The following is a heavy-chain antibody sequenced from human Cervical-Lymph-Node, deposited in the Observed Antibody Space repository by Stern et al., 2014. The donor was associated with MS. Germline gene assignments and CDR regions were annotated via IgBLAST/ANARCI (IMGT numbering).Heavy chain of an antibody. CDR1: GGSISSYS. V-gene: IGHV4-59*12. CDR3: ARADFGNDAFDI. J-gene: IGHJ3*02. D-gene: IGHD3-10*01. Sequence: QLQLQESGPGLVKPSETLSLTCTVSGGSISSYSWTWIRQPPGKGLEWIGYIYHGETTNYTPSLRSRVSISADTSKKQFSLKLSSVTAADTAVYFCARADFGNDAFDIWGQGTMVIVSS. CDR2: IYHGETT.